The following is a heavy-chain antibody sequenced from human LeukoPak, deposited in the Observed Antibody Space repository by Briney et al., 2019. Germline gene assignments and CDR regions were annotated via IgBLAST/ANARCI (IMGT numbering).Heavy chain of an antibody. D-gene: IGHD4-17*01. V-gene: IGHV3-66*01. CDR2: IYSGGST. J-gene: IGHJ6*02. Sequence: GGSLRLSYAASGFTVSSNYMSWVRQAPGKGLEWVSVIYSGGSTYYADSVKGRFTISRDNSKNTLYLQMNSLRAEDTAVYYCARDRGTTTVTTSDYYYGMDVWGQGTTVTVSS. CDR3: ARDRGTTTVTTSDYYYGMDV. CDR1: GFTVSSNY.